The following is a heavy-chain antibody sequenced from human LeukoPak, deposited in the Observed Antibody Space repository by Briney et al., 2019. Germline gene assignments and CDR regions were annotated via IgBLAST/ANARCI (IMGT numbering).Heavy chain of an antibody. V-gene: IGHV3-74*01. CDR1: GNYW. CDR3: VSFYETY. CDR2: INSDGSWT. J-gene: IGHJ4*02. D-gene: IGHD2/OR15-2a*01. Sequence: RPGGSLRLSCAASGNYWMHWVRQAPGQGLVWVSHINSDGSWTSYADSVKGRFTISKDNAKNTVYLQMNRLRAEDTAVYYCVSFYETYWGRGTLVTVSS.